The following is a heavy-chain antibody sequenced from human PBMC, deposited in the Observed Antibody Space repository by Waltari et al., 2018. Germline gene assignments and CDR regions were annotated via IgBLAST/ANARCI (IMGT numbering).Heavy chain of an antibody. V-gene: IGHV3-49*04. CDR1: GFTFGDYA. J-gene: IGHJ6*02. CDR3: TRDGTYGDPGYYYYGMDV. D-gene: IGHD4-17*01. Sequence: EVQLVESGGGLVQPGRSLRLSCTASGFTFGDYAMSWVRQAPGKGREWVGFIRSKAYGGTTEYAASVKGRFTISRDDSKSIAYLQMNSLKTEDTAVYYCTRDGTYGDPGYYYYGMDVWGQGTTVTVSS. CDR2: IRSKAYGGTT.